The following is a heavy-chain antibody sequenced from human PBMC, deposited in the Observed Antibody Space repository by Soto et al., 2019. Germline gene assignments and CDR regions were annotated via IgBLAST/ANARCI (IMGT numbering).Heavy chain of an antibody. CDR3: ARDGYILWFGELSEYWFDP. Sequence: ASVKVSCKAYGYTFTSYGISWVRQAPGQGLEWMGWISAYNGNTNYAQKLQGRVTMTTDTSTSTAYMELRSLRSDDTAVYYCARDGYILWFGELSEYWFDPWGQGTLVTVSS. D-gene: IGHD3-10*01. CDR2: ISAYNGNT. V-gene: IGHV1-18*01. J-gene: IGHJ5*02. CDR1: GYTFTSYG.